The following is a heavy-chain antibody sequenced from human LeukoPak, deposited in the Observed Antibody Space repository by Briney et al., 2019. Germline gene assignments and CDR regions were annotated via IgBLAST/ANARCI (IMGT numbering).Heavy chain of an antibody. CDR1: GGSISSYY. CDR3: ARHGGRSSSSGYYYYYYMDV. CDR2: IYTSGST. D-gene: IGHD6-6*01. V-gene: IGHV4-4*09. Sequence: MSSETLSLTCTVSGGSISSYYWSWTRQPAGKGLEWIGYIYTSGSTNYNPSLKSRVTISVDTSKNQFSLKLSSVTAADTAVYYCARHGGRSSSSGYYYYYYMDVWGKGTTVTVSS. J-gene: IGHJ6*03.